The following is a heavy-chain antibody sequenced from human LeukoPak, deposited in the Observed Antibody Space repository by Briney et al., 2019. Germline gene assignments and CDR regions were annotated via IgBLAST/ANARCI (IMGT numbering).Heavy chain of an antibody. J-gene: IGHJ4*02. Sequence: SVKVSCKASGYTFTSYAISWVRQAPGQGLEWMGRIIPILGIANYAQKFQGRVTITADKSTSTAYMELSSLRSEDTAVYYCARETPAAEGDYWGQGTLVTVSS. D-gene: IGHD2-2*01. CDR3: ARETPAAEGDY. CDR1: GYTFTSYA. CDR2: IIPILGIA. V-gene: IGHV1-69*04.